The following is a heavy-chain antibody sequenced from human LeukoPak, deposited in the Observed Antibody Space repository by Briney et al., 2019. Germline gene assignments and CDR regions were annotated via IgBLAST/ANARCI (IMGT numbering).Heavy chain of an antibody. CDR3: ARDRYGDFGSFDY. J-gene: IGHJ4*02. D-gene: IGHD4-17*01. CDR1: GFTVSSNY. Sequence: GSLRLSCAASGFTVSSNYMSWVRQAPGKGLEWVSVIYSGGSTYYADSVKGRFTISRDNSKNTLYLQMNSLRAEDTAVYYCARDRYGDFGSFDYWGQGTLVTVSS. CDR2: IYSGGST. V-gene: IGHV3-53*05.